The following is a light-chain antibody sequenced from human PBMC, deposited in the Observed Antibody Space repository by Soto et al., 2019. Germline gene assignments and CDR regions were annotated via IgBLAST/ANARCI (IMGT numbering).Light chain of an antibody. V-gene: IGKV3-20*01. J-gene: IGKJ5*01. CDR1: QSVSSSY. Sequence: EIVLTQSPGTLSLSPGERATLSCGASQSVSSSYLAWYQQKPGQTPRLLIYGASGRATGIPDRFSGSGSGTDFTLTISRLEPEDFAVYYCQQYGSSPPVTFGQGTRLEI. CDR3: QQYGSSPPVT. CDR2: GAS.